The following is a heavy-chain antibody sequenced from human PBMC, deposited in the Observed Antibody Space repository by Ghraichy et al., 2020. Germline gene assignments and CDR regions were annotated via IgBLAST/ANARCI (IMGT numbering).Heavy chain of an antibody. CDR2: INPNSGGT. D-gene: IGHD6-19*01. CDR3: ARDSGAVAASDY. Sequence: ASVKVSCKASGYTFTGYYMHWVRQAPGQGLEWMGWINPNSGGTNYAQKFQGRVTMTRDTSISTAYMELSRLRSDDTAVYYCARDSGAVAASDYWGQGTLVTVSS. CDR1: GYTFTGYY. J-gene: IGHJ4*02. V-gene: IGHV1-2*02.